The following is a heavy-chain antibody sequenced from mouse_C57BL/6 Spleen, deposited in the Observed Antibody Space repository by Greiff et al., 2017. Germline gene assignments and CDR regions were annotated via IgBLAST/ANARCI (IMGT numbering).Heavy chain of an antibody. CDR1: GYTFTSYW. J-gene: IGHJ2*01. Sequence: QVQLQQPGAELVRPGSSVKLSCKASGYTFTSYWMHWVKQRPIQGLEWIGNIDPSDSETHYNQKFKDKATLTVDKSSSTAYMQLSSLTSEDSAVXYCARGGSYYGSEGYFDYWGQGTTLTVSS. D-gene: IGHD1-1*01. V-gene: IGHV1-52*01. CDR2: IDPSDSET. CDR3: ARGGSYYGSEGYFDY.